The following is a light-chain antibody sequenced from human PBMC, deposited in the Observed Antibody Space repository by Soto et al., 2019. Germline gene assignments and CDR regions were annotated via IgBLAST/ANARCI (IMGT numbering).Light chain of an antibody. J-gene: IGKJ1*01. CDR2: AAS. CDR3: QHYNSYSEA. CDR1: QGIRND. Sequence: DIQMTQSPSSLSASIGASVTITCRASQGIRNDLGWYQQKPGKAPKRLIYAASSLQSGVPSRFSGSGSGTEFTLTISSLQPDDFATYYCQHYNSYSEAFGQGTKVDIK. V-gene: IGKV1-17*01.